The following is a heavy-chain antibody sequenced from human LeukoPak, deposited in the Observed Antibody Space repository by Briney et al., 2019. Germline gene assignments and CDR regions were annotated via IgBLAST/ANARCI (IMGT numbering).Heavy chain of an antibody. D-gene: IGHD3-10*01. V-gene: IGHV1-2*02. CDR3: ARVLLWFGELYPYFDY. CDR2: INPNSGGT. CDR1: GYTFTGYY. J-gene: IGHJ4*02. Sequence: ASVKVSCKASGYTFTGYYMHWVRQAPGQGLEWMGWINPNSGGTNYAQKFQGRVTMTRDTSSSTAYMELSRLRSDDTAVYYCARVLLWFGELYPYFDYWGQGTLVTVSS.